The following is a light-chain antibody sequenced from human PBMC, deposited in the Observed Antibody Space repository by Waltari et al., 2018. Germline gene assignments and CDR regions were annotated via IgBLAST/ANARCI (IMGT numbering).Light chain of an antibody. CDR1: SSNIQYNF. Sequence: QSVLTQPPSLSAAPGQKVTISCSGNSSNIQYNFVSWYQQVSGTAPRLLIYDTRQRASGLPDRISASKSGTSATLVITGLQTADEADYFCATWDNTLSAAVFGGGTKLTVL. CDR2: DTR. V-gene: IGLV1-51*01. CDR3: ATWDNTLSAAV. J-gene: IGLJ2*01.